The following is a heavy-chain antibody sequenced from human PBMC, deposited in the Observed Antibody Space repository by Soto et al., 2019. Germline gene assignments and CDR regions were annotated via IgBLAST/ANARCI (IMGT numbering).Heavy chain of an antibody. Sequence: EVQLVETGGGLIQPGGSLRLSCAASGFTFSNTYMTWVRQPPGKGLECVSVIYTAGVTNYADSVKGRFIISKDNSKNTLYLQMNSLTAEDTAVYYCARALPGAKGELEPWGQGTLVTVSS. CDR1: GFTFSNTY. CDR2: IYTAGVT. CDR3: ARALPGAKGELEP. D-gene: IGHD2-2*01. V-gene: IGHV3-53*02. J-gene: IGHJ5*02.